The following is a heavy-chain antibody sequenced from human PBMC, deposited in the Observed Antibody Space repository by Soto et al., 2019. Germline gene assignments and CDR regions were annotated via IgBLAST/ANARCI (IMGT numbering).Heavy chain of an antibody. J-gene: IGHJ2*01. CDR2: ISGSGGDT. D-gene: IGHD6-13*01. V-gene: IGHV3-23*01. CDR3: AKDWSPFSSSWDPNRVVYWYFDL. CDR1: GFTFSSYA. Sequence: PGGSLRLSCAASGFTFSSYAVSWVRQAPGKGLEWVSGISGSGGDTYYADSVKGRFTISRDNSKNTLFLQMNSLRAEDTAVYYCAKDWSPFSSSWDPNRVVYWYFDLWGRGTLVTVSS.